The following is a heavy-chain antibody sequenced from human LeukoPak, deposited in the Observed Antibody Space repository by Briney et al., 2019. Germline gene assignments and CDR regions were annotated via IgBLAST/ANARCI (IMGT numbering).Heavy chain of an antibody. D-gene: IGHD3-22*01. CDR1: GYTFTSYD. V-gene: IGHV1-8*01. J-gene: IGHJ4*02. CDR2: MNPNSGST. Sequence: GASVKVSCKASGYTFTSYDINWVRQATGQGLEWMGWMNPNSGSTSYAQKFQGRVTMTRDTSTSTVYMELSSLRSEDTAVYYCARDDSSGLSIYWGQGTLVTVSS. CDR3: ARDDSSGLSIY.